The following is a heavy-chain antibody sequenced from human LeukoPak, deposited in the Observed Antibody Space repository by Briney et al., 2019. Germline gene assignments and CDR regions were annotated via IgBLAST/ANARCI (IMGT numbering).Heavy chain of an antibody. CDR2: INPNSGGT. D-gene: IGHD3-10*01. CDR1: GYTFTGYY. Sequence: ASVKVSCKASGYTFTGYYMHWVRQAPGQGLEWMGWINPNSGGTNYAQKFRGWVTMTRDTSISTAYMELSRLRSDDTAVYYCAREGSGSVYYGMDVWGQGTTVTVSS. CDR3: AREGSGSVYYGMDV. J-gene: IGHJ6*02. V-gene: IGHV1-2*04.